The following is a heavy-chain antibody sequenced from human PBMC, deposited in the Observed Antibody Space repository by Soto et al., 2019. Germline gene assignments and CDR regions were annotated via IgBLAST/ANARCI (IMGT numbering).Heavy chain of an antibody. Sequence: PSETLSLTCTVSGGSISSGGYYWSWIRQHPGKGLEWIGYIYHSGTTYYNPSLKSRVTISVDTSKNQFSLKLTSVTAADTAVYYCARLGFLNLYDSSGYYYADAFDIWGQGTMVTVSS. V-gene: IGHV4-31*03. D-gene: IGHD3-22*01. CDR2: IYHSGTT. J-gene: IGHJ3*02. CDR3: ARLGFLNLYDSSGYYYADAFDI. CDR1: GGSISSGGYY.